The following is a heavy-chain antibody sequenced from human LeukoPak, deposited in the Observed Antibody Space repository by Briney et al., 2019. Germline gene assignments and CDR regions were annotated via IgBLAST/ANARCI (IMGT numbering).Heavy chain of an antibody. D-gene: IGHD3-9*01. Sequence: ASVKVSFKASGYTFTRYGISWVRQAPGQGLEWTGWISTHNGNTNYAQKLQGRVTMTTDTSTSTAYMELRSLRSDDTAVYYCARARPNYDILTGYYIWYAFDIWGQGTMVTVSS. V-gene: IGHV1-18*01. CDR2: ISTHNGNT. J-gene: IGHJ3*02. CDR3: ARARPNYDILTGYYIWYAFDI. CDR1: GYTFTRYG.